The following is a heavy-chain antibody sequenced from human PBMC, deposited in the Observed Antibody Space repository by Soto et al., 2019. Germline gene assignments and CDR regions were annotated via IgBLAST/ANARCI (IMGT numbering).Heavy chain of an antibody. CDR1: GFTFTSYE. D-gene: IGHD2-2*01. CDR3: ARGDASGY. J-gene: IGHJ4*02. CDR2: IDSSGSAI. Sequence: EVQLVESGGGFVQPGGSLRLSCVASGFTFTSYEMNWVRQAPGKGLQWVSYIDSSGSAIYYADSVKGRFTISRDNAKNSLYLQMNSMRAEYTALYYCARGDASGYWGQGTLVTVSS. V-gene: IGHV3-48*03.